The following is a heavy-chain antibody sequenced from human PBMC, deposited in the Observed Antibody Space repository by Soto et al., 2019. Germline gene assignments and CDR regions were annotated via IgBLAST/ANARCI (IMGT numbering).Heavy chain of an antibody. CDR3: ARLMGGDDVFAFDI. D-gene: IGHD5-12*01. Sequence: GGSLRLSCAASGFTFSSYGMHWVRQAPGKGLEWVAVIWYDGGNKYYADSVKGRFTISRDSSKNTLYLQMNSLRAEDTAVYYCARLMGGDDVFAFDIWGQGTMVTVSS. V-gene: IGHV3-33*01. J-gene: IGHJ3*02. CDR1: GFTFSSYG. CDR2: IWYDGGNK.